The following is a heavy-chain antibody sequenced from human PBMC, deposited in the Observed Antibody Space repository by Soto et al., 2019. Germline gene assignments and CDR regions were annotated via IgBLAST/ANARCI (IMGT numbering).Heavy chain of an antibody. Sequence: QVQLVQSGAEVKKPGASVKVSCKASGYTFTGYYMHWVRQAPGQGLEWMGWINPNSGGTNYAQKFQGWVTITRDTSISTAYMELSRLRSDDTAVYYCARGCSGGSCYYYGMDVWGQGTTVTVSS. CDR3: ARGCSGGSCYYYGMDV. V-gene: IGHV1-2*04. D-gene: IGHD2-15*01. CDR2: INPNSGGT. J-gene: IGHJ6*02. CDR1: GYTFTGYY.